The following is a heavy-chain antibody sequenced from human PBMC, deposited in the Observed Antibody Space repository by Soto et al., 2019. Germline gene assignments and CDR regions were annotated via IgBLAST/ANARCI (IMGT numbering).Heavy chain of an antibody. V-gene: IGHV5-51*01. CDR1: GYSFTNYW. CDR2: IYPGDSET. D-gene: IGHD6-13*01. Sequence: GESLKISCKGSGYSFTNYWIGWVRQIPGKGLEWMGIIYPGDSETRYSPSFQGQVTISADKSISTAYLQWSSLKASDSAIYYCARPRPGGSSWYGNYWGQGTLVTVSS. CDR3: ARPRPGGSSWYGNY. J-gene: IGHJ4*02.